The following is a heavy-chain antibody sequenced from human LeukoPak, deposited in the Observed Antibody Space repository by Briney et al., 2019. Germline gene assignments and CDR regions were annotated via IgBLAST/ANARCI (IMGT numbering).Heavy chain of an antibody. CDR3: ASTQEMATSYYFDY. Sequence: PSQTLSLTCTVSGGSISSYYWSWIRQPPGKGLEWSGYIYYSGSTNNNPSLKSRVTISVDTSKNQFSLKLSSVTAADTAVCYCASTQEMATSYYFDYWGQGTLVTVSS. D-gene: IGHD5-24*01. J-gene: IGHJ4*02. V-gene: IGHV4-59*08. CDR1: GGSISSYY. CDR2: IYYSGST.